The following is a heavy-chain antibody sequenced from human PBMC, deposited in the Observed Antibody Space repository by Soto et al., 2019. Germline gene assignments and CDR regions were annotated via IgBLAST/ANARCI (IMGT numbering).Heavy chain of an antibody. CDR3: ARAEDGGSYPLDY. V-gene: IGHV4-30-4*02. CDR2: IYYSGST. J-gene: IGHJ4*02. CDR1: GGSIRTGDYY. Sequence: PSETLSLTCTVSGGSIRTGDYYWSWIRQPPGKGLEWIGHIYYSGSTHYNPSLKSRVTISVDTSKNQFSLKLSSVTAADTAVYYCARAEDGGSYPLDYWGQGTLVTVSS. D-gene: IGHD1-26*01.